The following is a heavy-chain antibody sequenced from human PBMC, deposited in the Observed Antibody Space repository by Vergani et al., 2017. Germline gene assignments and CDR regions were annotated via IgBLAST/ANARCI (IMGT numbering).Heavy chain of an antibody. Sequence: EVQLVESGGGLVQPGGSLRLSCAASGFTFSSYWMSWVRQAPGKGLEWVANIKQDGSEKYYVDSVKGRFTISRDNAKNSLYLQMNSLRAEDTAVYYGAKGDDYGDYYTPRAGVALDYWGQGTLVTVSS. J-gene: IGHJ4*02. D-gene: IGHD4-17*01. CDR2: IKQDGSEK. CDR1: GFTFSSYW. V-gene: IGHV3-7*05. CDR3: AKGDDYGDYYTPRAGVALDY.